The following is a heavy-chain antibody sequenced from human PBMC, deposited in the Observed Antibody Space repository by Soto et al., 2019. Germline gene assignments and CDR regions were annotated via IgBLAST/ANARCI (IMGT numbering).Heavy chain of an antibody. J-gene: IGHJ5*02. CDR1: GFTFSSYA. CDR3: AKDQSSKVITSTHFDP. CDR2: ISYDGTTK. D-gene: IGHD4-17*01. V-gene: IGHV3-30-3*01. Sequence: QVQLVESGGGVVQPGRSLRLSCAASGFTFSSYALEWVRQAPGKGLEWVAVISYDGTTKFYADSVKGRFTISRDNSKNNLELPINSLRAEDTAVDYLAKDQSSKVITSTHFDPWGQGTLVSVSS.